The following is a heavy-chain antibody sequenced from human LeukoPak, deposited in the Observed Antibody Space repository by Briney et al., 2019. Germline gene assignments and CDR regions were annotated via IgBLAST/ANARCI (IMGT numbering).Heavy chain of an antibody. CDR3: ARGVVAATWANLYYYYYYMDV. V-gene: IGHV4-34*01. Sequence: SETLSLTCAVYGGSFSGYYWSWIRQPPGKGLEWIGEINHSGSTNYNPSLKSRVTISVDTSKNQFSLKLSSVTAADTAVYYCARGVVAATWANLYYYYYYMDVWGKGTTVTVSS. J-gene: IGHJ6*03. D-gene: IGHD2-15*01. CDR1: GGSFSGYY. CDR2: INHSGST.